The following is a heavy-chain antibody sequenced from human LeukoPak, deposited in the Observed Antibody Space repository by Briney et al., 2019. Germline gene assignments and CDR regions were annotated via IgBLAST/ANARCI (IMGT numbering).Heavy chain of an antibody. V-gene: IGHV3-23*01. CDR1: GFTFSSYA. CDR3: AKDVLAQFAQYGMDV. CDR2: ISGSGGST. J-gene: IGHJ6*02. Sequence: GGSLRLSCAASGFTFSSYAMSWVRQAPGKGLEWVSAISGSGGSTYYADSVKGRFTISRDNSKNTLYLQMNCMRAEDTAVYYCAKDVLAQFAQYGMDVWGQGTTVTVSS. D-gene: IGHD3-10*01.